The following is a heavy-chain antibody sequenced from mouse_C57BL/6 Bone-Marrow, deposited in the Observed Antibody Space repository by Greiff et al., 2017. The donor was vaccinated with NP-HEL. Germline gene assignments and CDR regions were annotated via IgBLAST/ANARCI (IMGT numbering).Heavy chain of an antibody. Sequence: VQLQESGAELVKPGASVKMSCKASGYTFTTYPIEWMKQNHGKSLEWIGNFHPYNDDTKYNEKFKGKATLTVEKSSSTVYLELSRLTSDDSAVYYCARVGYYYGSSYGDWYFDVWGTGTTVTVSS. CDR3: ARVGYYYGSSYGDWYFDV. D-gene: IGHD1-1*01. V-gene: IGHV1-47*01. J-gene: IGHJ1*03. CDR1: GYTFTTYP. CDR2: FHPYNDDT.